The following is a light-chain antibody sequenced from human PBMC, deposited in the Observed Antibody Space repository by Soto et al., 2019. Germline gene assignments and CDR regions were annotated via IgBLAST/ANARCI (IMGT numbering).Light chain of an antibody. CDR3: QHYGSSPPIT. V-gene: IGKV3-20*01. CDR1: QSVSSKY. Sequence: EVVLTQSPGTLSLSPGERATLSCRASQSVSSKYLAWYQKKPGQAPRLLIYGASSRATGIPDRFSGSGSGTDFTLTINRLEPEDFAVYYCQHYGSSPPITFGQGTQLEIK. J-gene: IGKJ5*01. CDR2: GAS.